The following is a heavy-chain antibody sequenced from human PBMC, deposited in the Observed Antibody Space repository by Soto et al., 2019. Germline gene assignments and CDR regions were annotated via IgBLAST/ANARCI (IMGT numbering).Heavy chain of an antibody. D-gene: IGHD3-3*01. CDR2: ISAYNGNT. V-gene: IGHV1-18*01. J-gene: IGHJ6*02. CDR1: GYTFTSYG. CDR3: ARVGYYDFWSNYYGMDV. Sequence: ASVKVSCKASGYTFTSYGISWVRQAPGQGLEWMGWISAYNGNTNYAQKLQGRVTMTTDTSTSTAYMELRSLRSDDTAVYYCARVGYYDFWSNYYGMDVWDQGTTVTVSS.